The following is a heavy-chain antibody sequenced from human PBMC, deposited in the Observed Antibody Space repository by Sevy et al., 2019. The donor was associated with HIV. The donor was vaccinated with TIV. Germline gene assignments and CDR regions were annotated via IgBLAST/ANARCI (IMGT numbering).Heavy chain of an antibody. Sequence: GGSLRLFCAASGFTFSSYAMSWVRQAPGKGLEWVSAISGSGGSTYYADSVKGRFTISRDNSKNTLYLQMNSLRAEDTAVYYCAKVGGELPFPLSPHDYWGQGTLVTVSS. D-gene: IGHD1-7*01. CDR1: GFTFSSYA. J-gene: IGHJ4*02. V-gene: IGHV3-23*01. CDR2: ISGSGGST. CDR3: AKVGGELPFPLSPHDY.